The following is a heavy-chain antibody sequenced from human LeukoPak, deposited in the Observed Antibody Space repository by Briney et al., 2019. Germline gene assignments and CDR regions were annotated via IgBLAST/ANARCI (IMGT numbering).Heavy chain of an antibody. Sequence: PGGSLRLSCAASGFTFSAYHMSWIRQAQGQGLEWVSYISSSGSILYYAVSVKGQFTISRDNAKNSLYMQMNSLRAEDTAVYYCATIYCGGDCFRPHRPQSPYFYYYMDVWGKGTTVTVSS. D-gene: IGHD2-21*02. J-gene: IGHJ6*03. CDR1: GFTFSAYH. V-gene: IGHV3-11*01. CDR2: ISSSGSIL. CDR3: ATIYCGGDCFRPHRPQSPYFYYYMDV.